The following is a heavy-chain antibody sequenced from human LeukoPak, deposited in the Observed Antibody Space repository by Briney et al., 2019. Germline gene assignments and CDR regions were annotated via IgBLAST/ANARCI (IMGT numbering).Heavy chain of an antibody. CDR3: ARQGDSSGYWFDP. CDR1: GGSISNYY. J-gene: IGHJ5*02. CDR2: IYNTGST. V-gene: IGHV4-59*08. Sequence: SETLSLTCTVFGGSISNYYWSWIRQSPGKGLEWIGYIYNTGSTSYNPSLKSRVTISVDTSKNRFSLKLSSVTAADTAVYYCARQGDSSGYWFDPWGQGTLVIVSS. D-gene: IGHD6-25*01.